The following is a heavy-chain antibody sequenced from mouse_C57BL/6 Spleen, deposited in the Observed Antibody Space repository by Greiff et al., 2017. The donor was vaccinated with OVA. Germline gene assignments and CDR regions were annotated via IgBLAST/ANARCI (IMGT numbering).Heavy chain of an antibody. J-gene: IGHJ4*01. Sequence: QVQLQQPGAELVMPGASVKLSCKASGYTFTSYWMHWVKQRPGQGLEWIGEIDPSDSYTNYNQKFKGKSTLTVDKSSSTAYMQLSSLTSEDSAVYYGARNYGYDGHYAMDYWGQGTSVTVSS. CDR2: IDPSDSYT. CDR1: GYTFTSYW. V-gene: IGHV1-69*01. D-gene: IGHD2-2*01. CDR3: ARNYGYDGHYAMDY.